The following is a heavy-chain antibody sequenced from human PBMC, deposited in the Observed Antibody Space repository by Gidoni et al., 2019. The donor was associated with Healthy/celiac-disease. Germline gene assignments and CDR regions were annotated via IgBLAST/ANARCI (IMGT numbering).Heavy chain of an antibody. V-gene: IGHV4-59*08. D-gene: IGHD3-9*01. CDR3: ARHIGYFDWLQYWYFDL. Sequence: QVQLQESGPGLVKPSETLSLTCTVSGGSISSYYWSWIRQPPGKGLEWIGYIYYSWSTNYNPSLKSLVTISVDTSKNQFSLKLSSVTAADTAVYYCARHIGYFDWLQYWYFDLWGRGTLVTVSS. CDR1: GGSISSYY. J-gene: IGHJ2*01. CDR2: IYYSWST.